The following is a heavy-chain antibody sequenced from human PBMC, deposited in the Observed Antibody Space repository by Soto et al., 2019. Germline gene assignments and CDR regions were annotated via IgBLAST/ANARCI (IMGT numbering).Heavy chain of an antibody. D-gene: IGHD1-26*01. V-gene: IGHV4-59*08. Sequence: SETLSLTCTVSGGSISSYYWSWIRQPPGKGLEWIGYIYYSGSTNYNPSLKSRVTISVDTSKNQFSLKLSSVTAADTAVYYCARRWGYALDIWGQRTMVTVSS. CDR1: GGSISSYY. CDR2: IYYSGST. J-gene: IGHJ3*02. CDR3: ARRWGYALDI.